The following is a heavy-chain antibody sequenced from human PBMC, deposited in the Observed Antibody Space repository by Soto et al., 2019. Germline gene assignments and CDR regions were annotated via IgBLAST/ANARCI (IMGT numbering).Heavy chain of an antibody. CDR2: IYYSGST. V-gene: IGHV4-31*03. CDR1: GGSLSSGAYY. J-gene: IGHJ6*02. D-gene: IGHD1-26*01. Sequence: PSETLSLTCTVSGGSLSSGAYYWSWIRQHPGKGLEWIGYIYYSGSTYYNPSLESRVTLSVDTSTNQFSLKLSSVTAADTAVYYCARVSGSYYYGMDVWGQGTTVTVSS. CDR3: ARVSGSYYYGMDV.